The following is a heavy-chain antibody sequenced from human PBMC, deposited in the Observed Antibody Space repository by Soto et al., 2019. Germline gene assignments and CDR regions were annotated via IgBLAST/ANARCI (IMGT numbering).Heavy chain of an antibody. CDR2: ISAYNGNT. CDR3: ARDRLRKYSSSPSCFDN. D-gene: IGHD6-6*01. CDR1: GYTFTSYG. V-gene: IGHV1-18*01. J-gene: IGHJ4*01. Sequence: GQLVQSGAEVKKPGASVKVSCKASGYTFTSYGISCVRQAPGQGFEWMGWISAYNGNTNYAQELQGRVTMTTDTSTSTAYKELRSLRSDDTAVYYCARDRLRKYSSSPSCFDNCCHVTLVTVSS.